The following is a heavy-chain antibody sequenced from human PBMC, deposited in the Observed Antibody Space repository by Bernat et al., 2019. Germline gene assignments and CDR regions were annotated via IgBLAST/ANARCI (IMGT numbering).Heavy chain of an antibody. CDR1: GFTFSSYW. J-gene: IGHJ6*02. Sequence: EVQLVESGGGLVQPGGSLRLSCAASGFTFSSYWMSWVRQAPGKGLEGVAKIKQDGSEKYFVDSVKGRFTIYRDNAKNSLFLQMNSLRAEDTAVYYCAREGWVYEIPPRVYGMDVWGQGTTVTVSS. CDR2: IKQDGSEK. CDR3: AREGWVYEIPPRVYGMDV. V-gene: IGHV3-7*01. D-gene: IGHD2/OR15-2a*01.